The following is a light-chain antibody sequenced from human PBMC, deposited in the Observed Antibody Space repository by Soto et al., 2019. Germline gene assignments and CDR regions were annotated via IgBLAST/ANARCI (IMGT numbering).Light chain of an antibody. CDR2: DVS. CDR3: NSYTSSSTSYV. Sequence: HSALTQPASVSGSPGQSITISCTGTSTDVGDYNYVSWYQQHPGKAPKLMIYDVSNRPSGVSNRFSGSKSDNTASLTISGLQAEDEADYYCNSYTSSSTSYVFGTGTKLTVL. CDR1: STDVGDYNY. J-gene: IGLJ1*01. V-gene: IGLV2-14*01.